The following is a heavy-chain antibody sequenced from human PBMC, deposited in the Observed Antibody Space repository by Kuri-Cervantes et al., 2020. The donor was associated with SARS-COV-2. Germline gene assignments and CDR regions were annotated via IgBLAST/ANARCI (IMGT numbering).Heavy chain of an antibody. CDR2: INHSGST. D-gene: IGHD1-14*01. CDR3: ARARTGYLYPHYFDY. Sequence: GSLRLSCTVSGGSISSSSYYWGWIRQPPGKGLEWIGEINHSGSTNYNPSLKSRVTVSVDTSKNQFSLKLSSVTAADTAVYYCARARTGYLYPHYFDYWGQGTLVTVSS. CDR1: GGSISSSSYY. V-gene: IGHV4-39*07. J-gene: IGHJ4*02.